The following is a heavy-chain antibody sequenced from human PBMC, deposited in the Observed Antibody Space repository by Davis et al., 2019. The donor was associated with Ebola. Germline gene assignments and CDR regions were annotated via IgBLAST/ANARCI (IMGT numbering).Heavy chain of an antibody. J-gene: IGHJ6*03. V-gene: IGHV4-31*03. CDR1: GGSISRGGSY. CDR3: ARDLRYDSSGYDYYFYMDV. CDR2: IYYSGST. Sequence: PSKPLSLTCTVSGGSISRGGSYWTWIRQHPGKGLEWIGYIYYSGSTYYKPSLKSRVTISLDTSKNQFSLNLYSVTAADTAVYYCARDLRYDSSGYDYYFYMDVWGKGTTVTVSS. D-gene: IGHD3-22*01.